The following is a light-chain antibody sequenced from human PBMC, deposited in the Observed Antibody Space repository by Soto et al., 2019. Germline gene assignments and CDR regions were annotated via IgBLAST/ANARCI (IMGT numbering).Light chain of an antibody. V-gene: IGKV1-9*01. CDR1: QGISSY. J-gene: IGKJ1*01. CDR2: AAS. Sequence: DIQLTQSPSFLSASVGDRETNTCRASQGISSYLAWYQQKPGKAPKLLIYAASTLQSGVPSRFSGSGSGTEFTLTISSLQPEDFATYYCQQLNSYPRTFGQGTKVDIK. CDR3: QQLNSYPRT.